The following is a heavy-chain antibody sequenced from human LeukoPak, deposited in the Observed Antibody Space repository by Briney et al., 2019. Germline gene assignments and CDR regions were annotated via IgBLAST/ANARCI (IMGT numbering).Heavy chain of an antibody. CDR1: GGTFSTYA. CDR2: IIPMFGTA. CDR3: ARSSRYYDILTGYQNYYYMDV. D-gene: IGHD3-9*01. J-gene: IGHJ6*03. Sequence: SVTVSFKSSGGTFSTYAITWVRQAPGQGLDWMGRIIPMFGTANYAQKFQGRVTITADNSTSTAYMELSSLRSEDTAVYYCARSSRYYDILTGYQNYYYMDVWGKGTTVTVSS. V-gene: IGHV1-69*06.